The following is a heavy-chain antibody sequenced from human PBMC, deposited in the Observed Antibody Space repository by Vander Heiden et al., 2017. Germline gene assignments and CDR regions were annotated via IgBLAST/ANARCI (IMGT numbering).Heavy chain of an antibody. CDR3: AKKIPGKNPFDF. V-gene: IGHV3-23*01. Sequence: EVQLSESGAGLIQPGASLRLSCAASGFTFSPPPMIWVRQAPGKGLGWVSVLGTNSANTFYSDSVKGRFTVSRDNSKNTLYLQMDGLRVEDTAVYYCAKKIPGKNPFDFWGQGTLVIVSS. J-gene: IGHJ4*01. CDR1: GFTFSPPP. D-gene: IGHD2-21*01. CDR2: LGTNSANT.